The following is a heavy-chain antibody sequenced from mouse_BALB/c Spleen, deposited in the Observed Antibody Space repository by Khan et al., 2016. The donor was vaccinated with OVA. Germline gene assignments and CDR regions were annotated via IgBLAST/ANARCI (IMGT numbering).Heavy chain of an antibody. Sequence: QVQLQQSGAELVKAGASVKMSCKASGYTFTSYWMHWVKQRLGQGLEWFAETNPTNGRTYYNAKFKSKATLPVDNSSSTAYLLLSGPPVDASAVSDGARIRKIVARCFDYWGQGTTLTGSS. J-gene: IGHJ2*01. D-gene: IGHD6-2*01. V-gene: IGHV1S81*02. CDR3: ARIRKIVARCFDY. CDR1: GYTFTSYW. CDR2: TNPTNGRT.